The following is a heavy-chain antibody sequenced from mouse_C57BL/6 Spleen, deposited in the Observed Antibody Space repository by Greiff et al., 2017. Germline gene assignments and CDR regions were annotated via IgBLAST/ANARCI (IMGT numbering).Heavy chain of an antibody. Sequence: VQLQQSGTVLARPGASVKMSCKTSGYTFTSYWMHWVKQRPGQGLEWIGAIYPGNSDTSYNQKFKGKAKLTAVTSASTAYMELSSLPNEDSAVYYCTRTYGRSYVDWYFDVWGTGTTVTVSS. D-gene: IGHD1-1*01. J-gene: IGHJ1*03. CDR1: GYTFTSYW. CDR2: IYPGNSDT. V-gene: IGHV1-5*01. CDR3: TRTYGRSYVDWYFDV.